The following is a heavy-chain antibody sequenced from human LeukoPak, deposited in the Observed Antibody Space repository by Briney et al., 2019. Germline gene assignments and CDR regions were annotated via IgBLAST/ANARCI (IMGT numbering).Heavy chain of an antibody. CDR1: GFTFSSYA. Sequence: GGSLRLSCAASGFTFSSYAMSWVRQAPGKGLEWVSAISGSGGSTYYADSVKGRFTISRDNSKNTLYLQMNSLRAEDTALYYCAKDIRSATDYGMDVWGQGTTVTVSS. CDR2: ISGSGGST. CDR3: AKDIRSATDYGMDV. J-gene: IGHJ6*02. V-gene: IGHV3-23*01. D-gene: IGHD1-14*01.